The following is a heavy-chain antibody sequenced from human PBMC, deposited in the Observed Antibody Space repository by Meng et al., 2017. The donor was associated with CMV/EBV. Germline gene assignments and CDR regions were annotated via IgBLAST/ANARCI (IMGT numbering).Heavy chain of an antibody. CDR3: ARGDYPYYFDY. V-gene: IGHV3-74*01. J-gene: IGHJ4*02. Sequence: LSCAASGFTFTSYWMHWVRQAPGKGLAWVSRINSDGSSTSYADSVKGRFTISRDNAKNTLYLQMNSLRAEDTAVYYCARGDYPYYFDYWGQGTLVTVSS. D-gene: IGHD3-16*01. CDR2: INSDGSST. CDR1: GFTFTSYW.